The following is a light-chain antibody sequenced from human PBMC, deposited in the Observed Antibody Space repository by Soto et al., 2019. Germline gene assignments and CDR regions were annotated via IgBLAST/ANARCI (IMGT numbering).Light chain of an antibody. CDR1: QIVTGDY. J-gene: IGKJ1*01. V-gene: IGKV3-20*01. Sequence: EVVLTQSPGTLSLSPGEGATPSCRASQIVTGDYLAWYQQKPGQAPRLVMYDASTRATGIPDRFSGSGSGTEFTLIISRLEPEDFAVYDCQQYGDSILTFGQGTKVDIK. CDR3: QQYGDSILT. CDR2: DAS.